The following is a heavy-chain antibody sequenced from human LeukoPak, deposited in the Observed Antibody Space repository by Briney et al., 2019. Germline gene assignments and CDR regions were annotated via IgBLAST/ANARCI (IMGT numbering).Heavy chain of an antibody. Sequence: SETLSLTCTVSGGSISSYYWSWIRQPPGKGLEWIGYIYYSGSTNYNPSLKSRVTMSVDTSKNQFSLKLSSVTAADTAVYYCARARYFARGGYYYYYMDVWGEGTTVTISS. CDR3: ARARYFARGGYYYYYMDV. CDR2: IYYSGST. D-gene: IGHD3-9*01. CDR1: GGSISSYY. J-gene: IGHJ6*03. V-gene: IGHV4-59*12.